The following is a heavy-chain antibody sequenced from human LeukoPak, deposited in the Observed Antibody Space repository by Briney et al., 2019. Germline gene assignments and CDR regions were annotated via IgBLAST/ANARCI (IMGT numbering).Heavy chain of an antibody. CDR1: GGSISSGGYY. V-gene: IGHV4-31*03. CDR2: IYYSGST. J-gene: IGHJ6*02. D-gene: IGHD6-19*01. Sequence: PSETLSLTCTVSGGSISSGGYYWSWIRQHPGKGLEWIGYIYYSGSTYYNPSLKSRVTISVDTSKNQFSLKLSSVTAADTAVYYCARDNVAGPGSGMDVWGQGTTVTVSS. CDR3: ARDNVAGPGSGMDV.